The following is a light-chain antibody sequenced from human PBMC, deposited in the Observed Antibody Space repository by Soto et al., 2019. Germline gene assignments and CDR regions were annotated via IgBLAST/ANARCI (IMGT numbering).Light chain of an antibody. CDR2: EGS. J-gene: IGLJ2*01. CDR1: SSDVGSYNL. V-gene: IGLV2-23*01. Sequence: QSVLTQPASVSGSPGQSITISCTGTSSDVGSYNLVSWYQQHPVKAPKLMIYEGSKRPSGVSNRCSGSKSGNTASLPISGLQAEDGADSYRSSYAGSSTLVFGGVTKLTVL. CDR3: SSYAGSSTLV.